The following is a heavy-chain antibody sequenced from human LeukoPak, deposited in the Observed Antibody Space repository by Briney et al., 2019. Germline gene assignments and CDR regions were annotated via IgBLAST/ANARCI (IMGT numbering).Heavy chain of an antibody. CDR1: GYTFTGYY. J-gene: IGHJ5*02. D-gene: IGHD6-19*01. CDR2: INPNSGGT. CDR3: ARSPSYSSGWWGGYNWFDP. V-gene: IGHV1-2*02. Sequence: ASVKVSCKASGYTFTGYYMHWVRQAPGQGLEWMGWINPNSGGTNYAQKFQGSVTMTRDTSISTAYMELSRLRSDDTAVYYCARSPSYSSGWWGGYNWFDPWGQGTLVTVSS.